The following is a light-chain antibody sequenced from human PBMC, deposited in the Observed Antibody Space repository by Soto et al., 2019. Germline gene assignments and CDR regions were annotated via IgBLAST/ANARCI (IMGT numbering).Light chain of an antibody. V-gene: IGKV1-12*01. CDR2: GAF. CDR1: QGISRW. Sequence: DIQMTQSPSSVSASVGDRVTITCRASQGISRWLAWYQQKPGRAPKLLISGAFSLQTGVPSRISGSGSGTDFTLTISSLQPEDFATYYCQQTNTFPWTLGQGTKVEVK. CDR3: QQTNTFPWT. J-gene: IGKJ1*01.